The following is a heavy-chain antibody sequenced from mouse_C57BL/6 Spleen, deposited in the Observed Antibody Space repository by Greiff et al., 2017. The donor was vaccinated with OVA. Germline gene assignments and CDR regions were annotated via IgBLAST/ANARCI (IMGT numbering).Heavy chain of an antibody. V-gene: IGHV1-80*01. CDR3: ARASLYYGSRGDY. CDR2: IYPGDGDT. D-gene: IGHD1-1*01. J-gene: IGHJ2*01. CDR1: GYAFSSYW. Sequence: VQLQQSGAELVKPGASVKISCKASGYAFSSYWMNWVKQRPGKGLEWIGQIYPGDGDTNYNGKFKGKATLTADKSSSTAYMQLSSLTSEDSAVYFCARASLYYGSRGDYWGQGTTLTVSS.